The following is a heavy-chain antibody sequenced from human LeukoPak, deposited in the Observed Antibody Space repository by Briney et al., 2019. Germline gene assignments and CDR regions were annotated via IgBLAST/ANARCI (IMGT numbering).Heavy chain of an antibody. J-gene: IGHJ4*02. CDR1: GFTFSSYW. V-gene: IGHV3-7*01. CDR3: ASGYSYGADYFDY. Sequence: GGSLRLSCAASGFTFSSYWMSWVRQAPGKGLEWVANVKQDGSEKYYVDSVKGRFTISRDNAKNSLYLQMNSLRAEDTAVYYCASGYSYGADYFDYWGQGTLVTVSS. D-gene: IGHD5-18*01. CDR2: VKQDGSEK.